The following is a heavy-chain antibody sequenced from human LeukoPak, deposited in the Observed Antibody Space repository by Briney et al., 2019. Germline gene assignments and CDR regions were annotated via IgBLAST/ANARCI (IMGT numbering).Heavy chain of an antibody. CDR2: INPNSGGT. CDR1: GYTFTGYY. CDR3: ARVTMIENSLDY. V-gene: IGHV1-2*02. D-gene: IGHD3-22*01. J-gene: IGHJ4*02. Sequence: ASVKVSCKASGYTFTGYYMHWVRQAPGQGLEWMGWINPNSGGTNYAQKFQGRVTMTRDTSISTAYMELSRLRPDDTAVYYCARVTMIENSLDYWGQGTLVTVSS.